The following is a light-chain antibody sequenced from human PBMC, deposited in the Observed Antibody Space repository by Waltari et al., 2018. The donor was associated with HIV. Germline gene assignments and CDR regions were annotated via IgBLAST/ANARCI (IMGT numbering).Light chain of an antibody. CDR2: GNT. Sequence: QSVLTKPPVTDAAPGRGVTSTRTGISPHIRAGADLRWARQFPGAAPKLPFFGNTRRPSGVPDRFSGSKYGTSASQAITGLQAEDEADYYCQSYDNRLSGGWVFGGGTKVTVL. CDR3: QSYDNRLSGGWV. V-gene: IGLV1-40*01. J-gene: IGLJ3*02. CDR1: SPHIRAGAD.